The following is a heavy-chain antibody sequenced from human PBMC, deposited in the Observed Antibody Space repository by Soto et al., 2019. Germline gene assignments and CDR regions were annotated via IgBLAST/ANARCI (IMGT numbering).Heavy chain of an antibody. CDR3: ARDTGGSYDY. V-gene: IGHV3-72*01. J-gene: IGHJ4*02. CDR1: GFTFSDYY. D-gene: IGHD1-26*01. CDR2: TRNKASSYSP. Sequence: EVQLLESGGGLVQPGGFLRLSCAASGFTFSDYYMDWVRQVPGKGLEWVGRTRNKASSYSPEYAPSVKGRFTIARHDLEDSMYLQMNSLKTEDTAVYYCARDTGGSYDYWGQGALVTVSS.